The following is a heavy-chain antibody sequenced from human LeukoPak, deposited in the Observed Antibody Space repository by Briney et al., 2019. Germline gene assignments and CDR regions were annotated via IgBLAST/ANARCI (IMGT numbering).Heavy chain of an antibody. D-gene: IGHD3-9*01. CDR1: GYTFTGYY. CDR3: ARDYGAITIFTNWFDP. Sequence: GASVRVSCKASGYTFTGYYMHWVRQAPGQGVEWMGWINPNSGGTNYAQKFQGRVTMTRDTSISTAYMELSRLRSDDTAMYYCARDYGAITIFTNWFDPWGQGTLVTVSS. V-gene: IGHV1-2*02. CDR2: INPNSGGT. J-gene: IGHJ5*02.